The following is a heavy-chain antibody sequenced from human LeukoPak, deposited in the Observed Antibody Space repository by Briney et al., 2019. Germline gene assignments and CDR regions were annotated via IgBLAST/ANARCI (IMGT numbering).Heavy chain of an antibody. V-gene: IGHV3-9*03. CDR3: AKGVYSSGSDDAFDI. Sequence: GGSLRLSYAASGFTFDDYAMHWVRQAPGKGLEWVSGISWNSGSIGYADSVKGRFTISRDNAKNSLYLQMNSLRAEDMALYYCAKGVYSSGSDDAFDIWGQGTMVTVSS. CDR1: GFTFDDYA. CDR2: ISWNSGSI. D-gene: IGHD6-19*01. J-gene: IGHJ3*02.